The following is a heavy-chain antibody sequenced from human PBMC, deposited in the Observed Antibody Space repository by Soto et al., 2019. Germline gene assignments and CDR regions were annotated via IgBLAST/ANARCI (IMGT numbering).Heavy chain of an antibody. J-gene: IGHJ4*02. CDR2: IYYSGST. CDR3: ARDGLRFLEWSSY. V-gene: IGHV4-30-4*01. D-gene: IGHD3-3*01. CDR1: GGSISSGDYY. Sequence: PSETLSLTCIVSGGSISSGDYYWSWIRQPPGKGLEWIGYIYYSGSTYYNPSLKSRVTISVDTSKNQFSLKLSSVTAADTAVYYCARDGLRFLEWSSYWGQGTLVTVSS.